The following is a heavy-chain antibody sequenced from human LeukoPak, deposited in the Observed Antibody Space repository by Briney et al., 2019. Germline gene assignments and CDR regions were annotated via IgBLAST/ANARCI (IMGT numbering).Heavy chain of an antibody. D-gene: IGHD6-19*01. CDR3: MTHTGGWLSYSDS. Sequence: SETLSLTCAVNGGSFSGFYWSWVRQPPGKGLEWIGEINHSGTTNYNPSLKSRVTISVETSKNQFSLKLTSVTAADTAVYYCMTHTGGWLSYSDSWGQGSLVTVSS. J-gene: IGHJ4*02. CDR1: GGSFSGFY. V-gene: IGHV4-34*01. CDR2: INHSGTT.